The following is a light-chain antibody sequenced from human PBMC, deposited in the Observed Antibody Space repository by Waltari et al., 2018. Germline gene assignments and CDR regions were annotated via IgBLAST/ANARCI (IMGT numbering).Light chain of an antibody. Sequence: DIQMTQSPSSLSASVGDRVTITCRASQGIRNDLTWYQQKPGKAPKRLIYGTSSLQSGVPSRFSGSGSGTEFTLTISSLQPGDFASYYCLQNNSYPWTFGQGTKVEIK. V-gene: IGKV1-17*01. CDR2: GTS. J-gene: IGKJ1*01. CDR1: QGIRND. CDR3: LQNNSYPWT.